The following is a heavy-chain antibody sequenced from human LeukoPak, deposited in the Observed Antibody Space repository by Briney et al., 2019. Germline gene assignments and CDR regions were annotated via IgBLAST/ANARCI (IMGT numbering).Heavy chain of an antibody. J-gene: IGHJ4*02. CDR2: ISGSGGST. CDR1: GFTFSSYA. V-gene: IGHV3-23*01. CDR3: AKDLSNYYDSSGPFGY. Sequence: PGGSLRLSCAASGFTFSSYAMSWVGQAPGKGLEWVSAISGSGGSTYYADSVKGRFTISRDNSKNTLYLQMNSLRAEDTAVYYCAKDLSNYYDSSGPFGYWGQGTLVTVSS. D-gene: IGHD3-22*01.